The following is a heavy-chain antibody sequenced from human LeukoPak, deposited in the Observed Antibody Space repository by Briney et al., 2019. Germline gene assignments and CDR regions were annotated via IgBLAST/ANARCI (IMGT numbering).Heavy chain of an antibody. V-gene: IGHV1-2*02. J-gene: IGHJ4*02. D-gene: IGHD1-26*01. CDR1: GYTFTGFH. CDR2: IHPNSGAT. Sequence: ASVKVSCKASGYTFTGFHIHWVRQAPGQGLERMGWIHPNSGATNYAQKFQGRVTMTRDTSISTAYMELSRLRSDDTAVYYCAIMYSGSSTFDYWGQGTLVTVSS. CDR3: AIMYSGSSTFDY.